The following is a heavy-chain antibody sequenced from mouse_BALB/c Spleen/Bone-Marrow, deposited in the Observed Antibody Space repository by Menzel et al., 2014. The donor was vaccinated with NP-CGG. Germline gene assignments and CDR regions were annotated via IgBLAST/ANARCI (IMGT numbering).Heavy chain of an antibody. V-gene: IGHV7-3*02. CDR2: IRNKANGYTT. CDR3: ARDRRYDLAWFAY. CDR1: GFTFTGYY. J-gene: IGHJ3*01. Sequence: EVKLEESGGGLVQPGGSLRLSCATSGFTFTGYYMSWVRQPPGKALEWLGFIRNKANGYTTEYSASVKGRFTISRDNSQSILYLQMNTLRAEDSATYYCARDRRYDLAWFAYWGQGTLVTVSA. D-gene: IGHD2-14*01.